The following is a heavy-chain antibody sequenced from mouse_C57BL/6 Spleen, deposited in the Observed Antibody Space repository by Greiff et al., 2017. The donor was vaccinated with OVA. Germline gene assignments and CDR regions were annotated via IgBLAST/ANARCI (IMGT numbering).Heavy chain of an antibody. D-gene: IGHD2-4*01. CDR2: ISSGSSTI. V-gene: IGHV5-17*01. CDR1: GFTFSDYG. Sequence: EVKVVESGGGLVKPGGSLKLSCAASGFTFSDYGMHWVRQAPEKGLEWVAYISSGSSTIYYADTVKGRFTISRDNAKNTLFLQMTSLRSEDTAMYYCARGYDYDGYYDAMDYWGQGTSVTVSS. J-gene: IGHJ4*01. CDR3: ARGYDYDGYYDAMDY.